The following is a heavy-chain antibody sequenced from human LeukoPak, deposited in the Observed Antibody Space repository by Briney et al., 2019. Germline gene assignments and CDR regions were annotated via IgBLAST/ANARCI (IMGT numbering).Heavy chain of an antibody. Sequence: SETLPLTCTVSGGSISSSPYYWGWIRQPPGKGLELIGAISNTGVTYYNPSLRSRVTLFADTSKSHFSLNLRSVTAADTALYYCASAPRQASIGGLDYWGQGTLVTVSS. CDR2: ISNTGVT. D-gene: IGHD3-16*01. CDR3: ASAPRQASIGGLDY. J-gene: IGHJ4*02. CDR1: GGSISSSPYY. V-gene: IGHV4-39*02.